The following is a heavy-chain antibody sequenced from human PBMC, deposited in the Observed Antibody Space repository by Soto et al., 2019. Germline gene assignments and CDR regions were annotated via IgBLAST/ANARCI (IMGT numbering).Heavy chain of an antibody. Sequence: GASVKVSCKASGGTFYNYAIIWVRQAPGQGLEWMGGFIPMHNTANYAQKFQGRVTITADRSTSTAYMELSSLRSEDTAVYYCARHNSYGQKGNLDYWGQGTLVTVSS. CDR3: ARHNSYGQKGNLDY. J-gene: IGHJ4*02. CDR2: FIPMHNTA. V-gene: IGHV1-69*10. CDR1: GGTFYNYA. D-gene: IGHD5-18*01.